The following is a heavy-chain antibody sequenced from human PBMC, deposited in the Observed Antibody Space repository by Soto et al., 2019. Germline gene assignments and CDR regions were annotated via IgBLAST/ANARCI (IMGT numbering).Heavy chain of an antibody. CDR1: GFTFSNYW. Sequence: PGGSLRLSCAASGFTFSNYWMHWVRQAPGKGLEWVAVIWFDGGIKYYADSVKGRFTISRDNSNNALYLQMNSLRAEDTAVYYCARTCSCTACPAGHDYWGQGILVTVSS. CDR3: ARTCSCTACPAGHDY. D-gene: IGHD2-15*01. CDR2: IWFDGGIK. J-gene: IGHJ4*02. V-gene: IGHV3-33*08.